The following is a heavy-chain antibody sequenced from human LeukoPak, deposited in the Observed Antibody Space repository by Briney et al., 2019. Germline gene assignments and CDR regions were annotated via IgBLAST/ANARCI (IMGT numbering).Heavy chain of an antibody. Sequence: ASVKLSCTASGYTFTSYGINWVRQATGQGLEWMGWMNPNSGNTGYAQKFQGRVTMTRNTSISTAYMELSSLRSEDTAVYYCARGSVVTPDDAFDIWGQGTMVTVSS. D-gene: IGHD4-23*01. CDR2: MNPNSGNT. V-gene: IGHV1-8*01. CDR3: ARGSVVTPDDAFDI. CDR1: GYTFTSYG. J-gene: IGHJ3*02.